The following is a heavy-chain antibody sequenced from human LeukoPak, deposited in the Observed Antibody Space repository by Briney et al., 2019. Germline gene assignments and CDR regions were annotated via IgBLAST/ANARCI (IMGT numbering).Heavy chain of an antibody. D-gene: IGHD2-2*02. CDR1: GGTFSSYA. Sequence: SVKVSCKASGGTFSSYAISWVRQAPGQGLEWMGGIIPIFGSANYAHKFQGRVTITADESTSTAYMELSSLRSEDTAVYYCASPQDTVVVPAARPARRLMARVHSGSEYYYYGMDVWGQGTTVTVSS. CDR3: ASPQDTVVVPAARPARRLMARVHSGSEYYYYGMDV. J-gene: IGHJ6*02. V-gene: IGHV1-69*13. CDR2: IIPIFGSA.